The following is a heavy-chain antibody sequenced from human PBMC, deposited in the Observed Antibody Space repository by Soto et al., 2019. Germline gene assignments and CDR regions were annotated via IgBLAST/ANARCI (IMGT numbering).Heavy chain of an antibody. CDR1: GFSLSTSGVG. Sequence: QITLKESGPTLVKPTQPLTLTCTFSGFSLSTSGVGVGWIRQPPGKALEWLALIYWDDDKRYSPSLKSRLTXPXXTSKNQVVLTMTNMDPVDTATYYCAHGTRISSYDYWGQGTLVTVSS. J-gene: IGHJ4*02. CDR3: AHGTRISSYDY. D-gene: IGHD2-15*01. CDR2: IYWDDDK. V-gene: IGHV2-5*02.